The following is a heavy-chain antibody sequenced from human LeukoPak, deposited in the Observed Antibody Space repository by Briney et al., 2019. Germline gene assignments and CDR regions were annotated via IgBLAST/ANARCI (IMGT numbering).Heavy chain of an antibody. V-gene: IGHV4-39*02. CDR2: VSHRGRN. CDR3: ASEKAYDHLPGHYKTEYFQQ. J-gene: IGHJ1*01. D-gene: IGHD3-9*01. CDR1: GGSISTDRYL. Sequence: PSETLSLTCAVSGGSISTDRYLWGWLRQSPGKGLEWIGSVSHRGRNYYRSSLKSRVTISVDASNNHFSLRLESVTAADTATYYCASEKAYDHLPGHYKTEYFQQWGQGSLVTVSS.